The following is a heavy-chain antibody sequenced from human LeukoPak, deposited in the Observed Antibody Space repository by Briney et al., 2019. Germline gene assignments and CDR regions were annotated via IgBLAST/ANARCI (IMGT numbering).Heavy chain of an antibody. Sequence: SVNVSCKASGGTFSSYAISWVRQAPGQGLEWMGGIIPIFGTANYAQKFQGRVTMTRDTSTSTVYMELSSLRSEDTAVYYCARMTTVTTATMGYWGQGTLVTVSS. CDR2: IIPIFGTA. CDR3: ARMTTVTTATMGY. CDR1: GGTFSSYA. V-gene: IGHV1-69*05. D-gene: IGHD4-17*01. J-gene: IGHJ4*02.